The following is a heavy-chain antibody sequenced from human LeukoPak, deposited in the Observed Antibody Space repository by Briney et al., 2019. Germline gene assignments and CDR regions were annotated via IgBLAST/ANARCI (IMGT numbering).Heavy chain of an antibody. J-gene: IGHJ4*02. CDR2: ISYDGSNK. CDR1: GFTFSSYA. D-gene: IGHD1-26*01. V-gene: IGHV3-30*01. CDR3: ARDWGSYYRLGHFDY. Sequence: GGSLRLSCAASGFTFSSYAMHWVRQAPGKGLEWVAVISYDGSNKYYADSAKGRFTISRDNSKNTLYLQMNSLRAEDTAVYYCARDWGSYYRLGHFDYWGQGTLVTVSS.